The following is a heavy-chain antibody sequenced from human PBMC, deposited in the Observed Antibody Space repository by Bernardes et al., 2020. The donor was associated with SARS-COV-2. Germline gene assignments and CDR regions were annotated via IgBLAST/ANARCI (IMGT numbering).Heavy chain of an antibody. CDR1: GFTFSSYD. J-gene: IGHJ3*02. CDR3: ARTGPQYSSGWYSQAGAFDI. CDR2: IGTAGDT. V-gene: IGHV3-13*01. Sequence: GGSLRLSCAASGFTFSSYDMHWVRQATGKGLEWVSAIGTAGDTYYPGSVKGRFTISRVNAKNSLYLQMNSLRAGDTAVYYCARTGPQYSSGWYSQAGAFDIWGQGTMVTVSS. D-gene: IGHD6-19*01.